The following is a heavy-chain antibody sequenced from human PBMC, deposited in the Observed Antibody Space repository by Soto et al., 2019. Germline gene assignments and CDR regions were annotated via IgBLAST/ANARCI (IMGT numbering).Heavy chain of an antibody. CDR3: ARGPTYYYDSSGLDI. D-gene: IGHD3-22*01. Sequence: EVQLVETGGGLIQPGGSLRLSCAASGFTVSSNYMSWVRQAPGKGLEWVSVIYSGGSTYYADSVKGRFTISRDNSKNTLYLQMNSLRAEDTAVYYCARGPTYYYDSSGLDIWGQGTMVTVSS. V-gene: IGHV3-53*02. CDR2: IYSGGST. CDR1: GFTVSSNY. J-gene: IGHJ3*02.